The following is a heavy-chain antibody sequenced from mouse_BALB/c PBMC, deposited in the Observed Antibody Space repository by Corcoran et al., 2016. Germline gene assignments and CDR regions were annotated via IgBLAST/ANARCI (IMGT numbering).Heavy chain of an antibody. CDR3: ARDDYDGRLFAY. D-gene: IGHD2-4*01. Sequence: QVQLQQSGADLMKPGASVKISCKATGYTFSSYWIEWIKQRPGHGLEWIGEILPGSGSTNYNEKFKGKATFTADTSSSTAYMQLSSLTSEDSAVYYCARDDYDGRLFAYWGQGTLVTVSA. CDR2: ILPGSGST. CDR1: GYTFSSYW. J-gene: IGHJ3*01. V-gene: IGHV1-9*01.